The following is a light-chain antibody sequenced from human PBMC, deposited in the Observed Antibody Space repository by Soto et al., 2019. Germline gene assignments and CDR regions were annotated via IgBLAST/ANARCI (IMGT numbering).Light chain of an antibody. CDR3: QQHYNTPRT. Sequence: DIQMTQSPSSLSASVGDRVTITCRTSQPISDYLNWYQQKPGKAPTLLIYTASNLQSGVPSRFSGSGSGTHFTLTISSLQPEDFVTYYCQQHYNTPRTFGQGTKVDI. V-gene: IGKV1-39*01. CDR2: TAS. CDR1: QPISDY. J-gene: IGKJ1*01.